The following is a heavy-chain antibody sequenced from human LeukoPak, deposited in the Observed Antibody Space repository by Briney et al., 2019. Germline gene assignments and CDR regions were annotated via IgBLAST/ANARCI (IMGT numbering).Heavy chain of an antibody. CDR2: ISGSGGST. V-gene: IGHV3-23*01. CDR1: GFTFSSYA. J-gene: IGHJ3*02. CDR3: ATGDSSGYRPI. D-gene: IGHD3-22*01. Sequence: QTGGSLRLSCAASGFTFSSYAMSWVRQAPGKGLEWVSAISGSGGSTYYADSVKGRFTISRDNAKNSLYLQMNSLRAEDTAVYYCATGDSSGYRPIWGQGTMVTVSS.